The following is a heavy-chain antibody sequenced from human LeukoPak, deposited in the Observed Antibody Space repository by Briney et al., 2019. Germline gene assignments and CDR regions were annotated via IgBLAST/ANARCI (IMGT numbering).Heavy chain of an antibody. Sequence: ASVKVSCKASGYTFTSYAMHWVRQAPGQRLEWMGWINAGNGNTKYSQEFQGRVTITRDTSASTAYMELSSLRSEDMAVYYCARSPRIAAAGPLYYFDYWGQGTLVTVSS. CDR1: GYTFTSYA. CDR2: INAGNGNT. V-gene: IGHV1-3*03. CDR3: ARSPRIAAAGPLYYFDY. J-gene: IGHJ4*02. D-gene: IGHD6-13*01.